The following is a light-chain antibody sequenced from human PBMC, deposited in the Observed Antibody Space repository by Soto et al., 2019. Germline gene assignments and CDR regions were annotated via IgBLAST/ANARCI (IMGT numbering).Light chain of an antibody. J-gene: IGKJ3*01. CDR2: AAS. V-gene: IGKV3-15*01. CDR3: HQYNKWPYT. CDR1: QSVSGD. Sequence: EVVMTQSPGTLSVSPGERATLSCRASQSVSGDLAWYQHKPGQAPRLLIYAASTRATGIPARFSGSGSGTEFTLTIGSLQSDDFAIYYCHQYNKWPYTFGPGTKVDI.